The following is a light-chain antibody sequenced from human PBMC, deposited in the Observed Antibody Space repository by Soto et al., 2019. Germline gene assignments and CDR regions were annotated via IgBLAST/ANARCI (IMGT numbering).Light chain of an antibody. J-gene: IGKJ2*01. V-gene: IGKV2-28*01. CDR3: MQALQSPPT. CDR2: LAS. CDR1: QSLLHSNGYNY. Sequence: DIVMTQSPLSLPVTPGAPASISCRSSQSLLHSNGYNYLDWYLQKPGQSPQLLIYLASSRSSRVPDRVSGSGSGTDFTLRISIVENADVGVYYCMQALQSPPTFGQGTKLEIK.